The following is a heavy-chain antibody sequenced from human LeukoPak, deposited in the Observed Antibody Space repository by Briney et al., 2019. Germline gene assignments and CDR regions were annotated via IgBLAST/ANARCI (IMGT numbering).Heavy chain of an antibody. J-gene: IGHJ1*01. D-gene: IGHD1-26*01. CDR3: ARGGWNSIVGAAKYFQH. Sequence: PSETLSLTCAVYGGSFSGYYWSWIRQPPGKGLEWIGEINHSGSTNYNPSLKSRVTISVDTSKNQFSLKLSSVTAADTAVYYRARGGWNSIVGAAKYFQHWGQGTLVTVSS. CDR2: INHSGST. CDR1: GGSFSGYY. V-gene: IGHV4-34*01.